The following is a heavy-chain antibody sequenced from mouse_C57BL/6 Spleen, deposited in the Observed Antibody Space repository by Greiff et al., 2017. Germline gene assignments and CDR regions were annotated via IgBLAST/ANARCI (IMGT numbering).Heavy chain of an antibody. D-gene: IGHD2-5*01. V-gene: IGHV5-4*01. CDR1: GFTFSSYA. CDR3: ARERTIVTTRARDY. CDR2: ISDGGSYT. J-gene: IGHJ4*01. Sequence: EVMLVESGGGLVKPGGSLKLSCAASGFTFSSYAMSWVRQTPEKRLEWVATISDGGSYTYYPDNVKGRFTISRDNAKNNLYLQMSHLKSEDTAMYYCARERTIVTTRARDYWGQGTSVTVSS.